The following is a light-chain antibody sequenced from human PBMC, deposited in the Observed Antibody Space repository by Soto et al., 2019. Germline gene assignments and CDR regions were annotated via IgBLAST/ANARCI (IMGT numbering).Light chain of an antibody. CDR3: QQYGSSPPYT. CDR1: QSVSNNY. J-gene: IGKJ2*01. V-gene: IGKV3-20*01. CDR2: GST. Sequence: EVVLTQSPGTLSLSPGERASLSCRASQSVSNNYLAGYQQKPGQSPTLLIFGSTDRATGIPDRFSGSGSGTDFTLTIRRLEPEDFAVYYCQQYGSSPPYTFGQGTKLEIK.